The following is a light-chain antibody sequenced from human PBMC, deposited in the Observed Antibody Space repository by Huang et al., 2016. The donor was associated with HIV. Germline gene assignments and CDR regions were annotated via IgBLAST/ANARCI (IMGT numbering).Light chain of an antibody. Sequence: IVLTQRLHSPLVALGQVASLSRRSSQSLVHSDDGTTYLSWLHQRPGQPPRLLIYEASNRFSGVPGRISASGAGTDFTLTISRVQSEDVGVYCCPQATQFPFTFGGGTKLEI. J-gene: IGKJ2*01. CDR1: QSLVHSDDGTTY. V-gene: IGKV2-24*01. CDR3: PQATQFPFT. CDR2: EAS.